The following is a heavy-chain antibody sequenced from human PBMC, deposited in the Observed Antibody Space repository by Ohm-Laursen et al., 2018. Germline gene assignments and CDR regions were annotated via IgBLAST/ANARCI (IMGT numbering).Heavy chain of an antibody. V-gene: IGHV4-34*01. D-gene: IGHD2-15*01. J-gene: IGHJ5*02. Sequence: SETLSLTCAVYGGSFSGYYWSWIRQPPGKGLEWIGEINHSGSTNYNPSLKSRVTISVDTSKNQFSLKLSSVTAADTAVYYCASRAEYCSGGSCYLNSKFDHWGQGTLVTVSS. CDR2: INHSGST. CDR3: ASRAEYCSGGSCYLNSKFDH. CDR1: GGSFSGYY.